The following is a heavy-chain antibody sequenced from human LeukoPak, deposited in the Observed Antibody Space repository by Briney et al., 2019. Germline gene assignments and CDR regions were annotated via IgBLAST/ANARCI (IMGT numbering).Heavy chain of an antibody. CDR3: TRSPSLGGSYWGFDY. CDR1: GFTFSTYW. Sequence: PGGSLRLSCAASGFTFSTYWMHWVRQAPGKGLVWDSRLSPDGSSSIYADSVKGRFTVSRDNAKNTLYLQMKSLRADDTAVYYCTRSPSLGGSYWGFDYWGQGTLVTVSS. CDR2: LSPDGSSS. J-gene: IGHJ4*02. V-gene: IGHV3-74*01. D-gene: IGHD1-26*01.